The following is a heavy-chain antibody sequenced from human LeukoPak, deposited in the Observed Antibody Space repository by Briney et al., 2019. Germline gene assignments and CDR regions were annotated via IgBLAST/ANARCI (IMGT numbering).Heavy chain of an antibody. D-gene: IGHD3-22*01. CDR1: GGSITSRSYY. CDR3: ARDSPYYYDSSGYYRFDY. Sequence: PSETLSLTCTVSGGSITSRSYYWGWIRHPPGKGLEWIGSIYYSGSTYYNPPLKSRVPISVDTSKNQFFLKLSSVTAADTAVYYCARDSPYYYDSSGYYRFDYWGQGTLVTVSS. V-gene: IGHV4-39*07. J-gene: IGHJ4*02. CDR2: IYYSGST.